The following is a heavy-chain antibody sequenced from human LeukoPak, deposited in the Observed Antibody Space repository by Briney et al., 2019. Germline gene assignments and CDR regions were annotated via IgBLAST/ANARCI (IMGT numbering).Heavy chain of an antibody. D-gene: IGHD5/OR15-5a*01. Sequence: SETLSLTCAVPGYSISSGYYGGWIRQPPGKGLEWIGSIYHSGSTYYNPSLKSRVTISVDTSKNQFSLKLSSVTAADTAVYYCARPARLVFQDAFDIWGQGTMVTVSS. V-gene: IGHV4-38-2*01. CDR1: GYSISSGYY. CDR2: IYHSGST. CDR3: ARPARLVFQDAFDI. J-gene: IGHJ3*02.